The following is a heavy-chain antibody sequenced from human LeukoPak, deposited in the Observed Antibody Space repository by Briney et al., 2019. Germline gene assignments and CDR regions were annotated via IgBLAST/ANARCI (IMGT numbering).Heavy chain of an antibody. Sequence: SETLSLTCTVSGGSISSYYWSWIRQPPGKGLEWIGYIYYSGSTNYNPSLKSRVTISVDTSKNQFSLKLSSVTAADTAVYYCARDNWNYGSSTDVWGQGTTVTVSS. V-gene: IGHV4-59*01. CDR1: GGSISSYY. CDR2: IYYSGST. CDR3: ARDNWNYGSSTDV. J-gene: IGHJ6*02. D-gene: IGHD1-7*01.